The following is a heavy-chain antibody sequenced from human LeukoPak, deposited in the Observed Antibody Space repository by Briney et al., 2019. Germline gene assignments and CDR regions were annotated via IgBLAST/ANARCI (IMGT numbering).Heavy chain of an antibody. Sequence: GGSLRLSCAASGFTFSSYAMHWVRQAPGKGLEWVAVISYDGSNKYYADSVKGRFTISRDNAMNTLYLQMNSLRTEDTAVYYCARGVDNSYGYVFWGQGTRVAVSP. D-gene: IGHD5-18*01. V-gene: IGHV3-30-3*01. CDR3: ARGVDNSYGYVF. CDR2: ISYDGSNK. CDR1: GFTFSSYA. J-gene: IGHJ4*02.